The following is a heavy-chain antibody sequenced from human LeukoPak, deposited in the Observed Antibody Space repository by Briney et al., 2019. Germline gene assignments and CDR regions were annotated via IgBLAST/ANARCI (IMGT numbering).Heavy chain of an antibody. J-gene: IGHJ4*02. CDR2: ISSSGSTI. V-gene: IGHV3-48*04. CDR1: GFTFSSYS. D-gene: IGHD2-2*03. CDR3: ARVWID. Sequence: GGSLRLSCAASGFTFSSYSMNWVRQAPGKGLEWVSSISSSGSTIHYADSVKGRFTISRDNAKNSLYPQMNSLRAEDTAVYYCARVWIDWGQGTLVTVSS.